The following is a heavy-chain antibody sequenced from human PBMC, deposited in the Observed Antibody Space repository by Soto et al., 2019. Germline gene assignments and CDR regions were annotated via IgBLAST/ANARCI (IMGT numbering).Heavy chain of an antibody. CDR1: GYTFTGYY. CDR3: ARGYYDFRSGHYYYMDV. D-gene: IGHD3-3*01. V-gene: IGHV1-2*04. Sequence: ASVKVSCKASGYTFTGYYMHWVRQAPGQGLEWMGWINPNSGGTNYAQKFQGWVTMTRDTSISTAYMELSRLRSDDTAVYYCARGYYDFRSGHYYYMDVWGKGTTVTVSS. CDR2: INPNSGGT. J-gene: IGHJ6*03.